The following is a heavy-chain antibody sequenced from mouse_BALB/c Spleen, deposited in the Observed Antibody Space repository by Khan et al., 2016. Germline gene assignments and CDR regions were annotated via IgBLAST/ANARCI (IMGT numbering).Heavy chain of an antibody. CDR1: GYTYSSYW. CDR2: ILPGSGST. V-gene: IGHV1-9*01. D-gene: IGHD1-2*01. Sequence: QVQLQQSGAELMKPGASVKISCKATGYTYSSYWIEWVKQRPGHGLEWIGEILPGSGSTNYNEKFKGKATFTADTSSNTAYMQLSSLTSEDSAVYYCARKGITTARYVDVWGAGTTVTVSS. CDR3: ARKGITTARYVDV. J-gene: IGHJ1*01.